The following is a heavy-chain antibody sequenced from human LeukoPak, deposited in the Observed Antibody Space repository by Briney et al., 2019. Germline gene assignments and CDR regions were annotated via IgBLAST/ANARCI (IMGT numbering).Heavy chain of an antibody. D-gene: IGHD5-12*01. Sequence: ASVKVSCKASGYTFTSYGISWVRQAPGRGLEWXXXXSAYNGNTNYAQKLQRRVTMTTDTSTSTAYMELRSLRSDDTAVYYCARDRSGYDYVTYFDYWGQGTLVTVSS. CDR3: ARDRSGYDYVTYFDY. J-gene: IGHJ4*02. V-gene: IGHV1-18*04. CDR1: GYTFTSYG. CDR2: XSAYNGNT.